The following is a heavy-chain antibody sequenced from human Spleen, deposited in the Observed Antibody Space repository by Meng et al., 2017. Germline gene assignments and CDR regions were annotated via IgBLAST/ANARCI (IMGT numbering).Heavy chain of an antibody. V-gene: IGHV4-61*08. CDR3: ARDGPTVTTSPWFDP. J-gene: IGHJ5*02. CDR2: ISDIGHT. D-gene: IGHD4-17*01. Sequence: GHVRESGPGLVRPSATLSLTCTVSNGSVSRGGYFWSWIRQPPGKGLALVCYISDIGHTNYNPSLKSRLTMSVDASKNQFSLKLTSVTAADTAIYYCARDGPTVTTSPWFDPWGQGTLVTVSS. CDR1: NGSVSRGGYF.